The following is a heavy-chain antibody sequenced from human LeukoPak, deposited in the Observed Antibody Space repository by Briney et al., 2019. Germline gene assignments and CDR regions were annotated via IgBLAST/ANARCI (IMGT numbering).Heavy chain of an antibody. V-gene: IGHV3-53*01. CDR3: AKGLRFRDYGGPLDY. CDR2: IYSGGST. Sequence: PGGSLRLSCAASGFTVSSNYMSLVRQAPGKGLEWVSVIYSGGSTYYADSVKGRFTISRDNSKNTLYLQMNSLRAEDTAVYYCAKGLRFRDYGGPLDYWGQGTLVTVSS. D-gene: IGHD4-23*01. CDR1: GFTVSSNY. J-gene: IGHJ4*02.